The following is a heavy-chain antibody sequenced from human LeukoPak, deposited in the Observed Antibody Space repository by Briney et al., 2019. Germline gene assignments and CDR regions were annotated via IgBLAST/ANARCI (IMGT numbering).Heavy chain of an antibody. CDR2: ISTDSHYI. J-gene: IGHJ4*02. V-gene: IGHV3-21*01. CDR3: ARTAGDYDGSGLDY. CDR1: EFTFSSYS. D-gene: IGHD3-22*01. Sequence: PGGSLRLSCAASEFTFSSYSMNWFRQAPGKGLEWVSSISTDSHYIYYADSVTGRFTISRDNARNSVYLQMNSLRVEDTAVYYCARTAGDYDGSGLDYWGQGTQVTVSS.